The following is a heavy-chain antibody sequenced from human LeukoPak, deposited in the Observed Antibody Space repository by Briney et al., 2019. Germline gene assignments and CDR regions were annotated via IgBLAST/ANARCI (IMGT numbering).Heavy chain of an antibody. V-gene: IGHV3-48*03. Sequence: GGSLRLSCAASAFTFSSYEMNWVRQAPGKGLEWASYISSSGSTIYYADSVKGRFTISRDNAKNSLYLQMNSLRAEDTAVYYCARTMVRGGAFDYWGQGTLVTVSS. CDR3: ARTMVRGGAFDY. CDR1: AFTFSSYE. J-gene: IGHJ4*02. CDR2: ISSSGSTI. D-gene: IGHD3-10*01.